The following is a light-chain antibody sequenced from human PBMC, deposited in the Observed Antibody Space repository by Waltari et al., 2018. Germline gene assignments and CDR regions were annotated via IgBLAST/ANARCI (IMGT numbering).Light chain of an antibody. V-gene: IGKV1-9*01. CDR1: QGISSF. CDR2: AAS. Sequence: DIQLTQSPSFLSASVVDXVTITCRARQGISSFLAWYQQKPGKAPKFLIYAASTLQSGVPSRFSGSGYGTEFTLTISSLQPEDFATYYCQQLNSYPLTFGGGTKVEIK. CDR3: QQLNSYPLT. J-gene: IGKJ4*01.